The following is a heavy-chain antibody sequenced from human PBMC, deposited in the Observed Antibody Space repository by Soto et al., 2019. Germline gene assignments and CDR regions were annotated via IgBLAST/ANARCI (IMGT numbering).Heavy chain of an antibody. CDR2: IIPIFGTA. CDR1: GSTFSSYA. D-gene: IGHD1-7*01. Sequence: VASVKVSCKASGSTFSSYAISWVRQAPGQGLEWMGGIIPIFGTANYAQKFQGRVTITADESTSTAYMELSSLRSEDTAVYYCAREGPAETTLPRRPGMDVWGQGTTVTVSS. CDR3: AREGPAETTLPRRPGMDV. J-gene: IGHJ6*02. V-gene: IGHV1-69*13.